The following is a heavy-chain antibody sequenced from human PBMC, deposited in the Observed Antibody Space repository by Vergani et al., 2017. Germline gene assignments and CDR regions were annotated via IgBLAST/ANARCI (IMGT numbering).Heavy chain of an antibody. J-gene: IGHJ4*02. CDR2: IGSSGPYI. CDR1: GFTFSDFS. V-gene: IGHV3-21*06. CDR3: AREMKNEGFDD. Sequence: VQLVESGGGLVKPGGSLRLSCAASGFTFSDFSMSWVRQAPGKGLGWVAFIGSSGPYINYADSVKGRFIISGDNTNNSLFLQMSSLKVEDTGVYYCAREMKNEGFDDWGQGTRVTVS. D-gene: IGHD1-1*01.